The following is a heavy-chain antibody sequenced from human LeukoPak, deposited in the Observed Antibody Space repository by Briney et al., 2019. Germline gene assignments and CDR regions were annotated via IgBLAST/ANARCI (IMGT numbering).Heavy chain of an antibody. CDR3: AASSSSSFDF. D-gene: IGHD6-13*01. CDR2: ISYSGST. CDR1: GGSISSYY. Sequence: SETLSLTCTVSGGSISSYYWSWIRQPPGKGLEWIGYISYSGSTNYNPSLKSRVTISVDTSKNQFSLKLTSVTAADTAVYYCAASSSSSFDFWGQGTLVTVSS. V-gene: IGHV4-59*08. J-gene: IGHJ4*02.